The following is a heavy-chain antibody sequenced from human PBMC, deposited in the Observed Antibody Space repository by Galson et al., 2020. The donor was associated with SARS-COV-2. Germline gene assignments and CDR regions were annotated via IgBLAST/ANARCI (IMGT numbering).Heavy chain of an antibody. V-gene: IGHV2-5*01. CDR1: GFSVTSTGEG. D-gene: IGHD3-3*01. Sequence: SGPTLVKPTQTLTLTCTFSGFSVTSTGEGVGWIRQPPGKALEWLALIYWNDDNGYTPSLRSRLTITKDTSKNQVVLTMTNMDPVDTATYYCAHYYTTFEVVTRPVYFDYWGQGTVVTVSS. CDR3: AHYYTTFEVVTRPVYFDY. CDR2: IYWNDDN. J-gene: IGHJ4*02.